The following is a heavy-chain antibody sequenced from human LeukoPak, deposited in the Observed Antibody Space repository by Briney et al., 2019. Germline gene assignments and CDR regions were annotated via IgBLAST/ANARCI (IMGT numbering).Heavy chain of an antibody. CDR1: GGSVSSGSYY. CDR3: AREAIGRSGYYLYDY. V-gene: IGHV4-61*01. D-gene: IGHD3-3*01. Sequence: SETLSLTCTVSGGSVSSGSYYWRWIRQPPGKGLEWIGYIYYSGSTNYNPSLKSRVTISVDTSKNQFSLKLSSVTAADTAVYYCAREAIGRSGYYLYDYWGQGTLVTVSS. CDR2: IYYSGST. J-gene: IGHJ4*02.